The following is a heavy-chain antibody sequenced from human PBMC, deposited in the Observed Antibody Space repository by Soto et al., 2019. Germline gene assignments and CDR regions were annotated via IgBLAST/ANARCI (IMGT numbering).Heavy chain of an antibody. CDR3: ARHTGGRETSLDAFDI. CDR1: GGSISSYY. CDR2: IYYSGST. Sequence: SETLSLTCTVSGGSISSYYWSWIRQPPGKGLEWFGYIYYSGSTNYNPSLKSRVTISVDTSKNQFSLKLSSVTAADTAVYYCARHTGGRETSLDAFDIWGQGTMVTVSS. D-gene: IGHD3-16*01. V-gene: IGHV4-59*08. J-gene: IGHJ3*02.